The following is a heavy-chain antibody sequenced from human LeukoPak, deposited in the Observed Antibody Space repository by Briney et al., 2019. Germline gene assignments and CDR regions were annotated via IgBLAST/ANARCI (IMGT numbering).Heavy chain of an antibody. CDR3: ARAGGVLGYFDY. CDR2: MSGSGGT. CDR1: GGSINSANYY. D-gene: IGHD3-10*01. Sequence: SQTLSLTCTVSGGSINSANYYWTWIRQSAGKGLEWIGRMSGSGGTTYNPSLKNRVTILVDMSNNQFSLRLNSVTAADTAVYYCARAGGVLGYFDYWGQGALVTVSS. J-gene: IGHJ4*02. V-gene: IGHV4-61*02.